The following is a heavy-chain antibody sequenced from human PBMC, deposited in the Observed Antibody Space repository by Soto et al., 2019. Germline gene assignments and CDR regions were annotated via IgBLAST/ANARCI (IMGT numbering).Heavy chain of an antibody. D-gene: IGHD2-8*01. V-gene: IGHV1-69*13. J-gene: IGHJ4*02. CDR2: IIPIFGTA. CDR1: GGTFSSYA. Sequence: ASVKVSCKASGGTFSSYAISWVRQAPGQGLEWMGGIIPIFGTANYAQKFQGRVTITADESTSTAYMELSSLRSEDTAVYYCARETPYEYYFDSWGQGTLVTVSS. CDR3: ARETPYEYYFDS.